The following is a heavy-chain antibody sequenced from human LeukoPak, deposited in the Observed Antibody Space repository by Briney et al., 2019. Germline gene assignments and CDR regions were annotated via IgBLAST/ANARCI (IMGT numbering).Heavy chain of an antibody. V-gene: IGHV3-53*01. Sequence: PGGSLRLSCAASGFIFSSYAMSWARQAPGKGLEWVSVIYGGGSTSYADSVKGRFTISRDNSKNTLYLQMNSLRAEDTAVYYCARGRGAYYFDYWGQGTLVTVSS. CDR3: ARGRGAYYFDY. J-gene: IGHJ4*02. CDR2: IYGGGST. D-gene: IGHD3-10*01. CDR1: GFIFSSYA.